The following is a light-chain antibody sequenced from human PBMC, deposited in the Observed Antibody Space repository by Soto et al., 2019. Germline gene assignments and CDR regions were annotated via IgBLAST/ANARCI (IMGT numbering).Light chain of an antibody. CDR2: DVS. CDR3: CSYAGRYNFYV. CDR1: SSDFGGYNY. Sequence: QSALTQPRSVSGSPGQSVTISCTGTSSDFGGYNYVSWYQQYPGKAPKLIIYDVSKRPSGVPDRFSGSKSGNTASLTISGLQAADDADYYCCSYAGRYNFYVFGTGTKVTVL. J-gene: IGLJ1*01. V-gene: IGLV2-11*01.